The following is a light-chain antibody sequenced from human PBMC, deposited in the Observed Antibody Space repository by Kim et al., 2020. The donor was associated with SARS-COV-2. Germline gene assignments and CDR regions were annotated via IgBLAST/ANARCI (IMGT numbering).Light chain of an antibody. Sequence: EIVLTQSPGTLSLSPGDRATLSCRASQIVSSTHLSWFQKKRGQAPRLLIYGASNRANGIPDRFSGSGSGTDFTLAITRLEPEDFAVYFCQQYDDSPPTFGRGTKVDIK. CDR2: GAS. CDR1: QIVSSTH. V-gene: IGKV3-20*01. CDR3: QQYDDSPPT. J-gene: IGKJ4*02.